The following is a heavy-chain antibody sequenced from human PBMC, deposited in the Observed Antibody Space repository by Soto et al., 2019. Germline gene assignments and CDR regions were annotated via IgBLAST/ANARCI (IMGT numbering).Heavy chain of an antibody. J-gene: IGHJ4*02. CDR1: GFTFSDYD. CDR2: ISSTSTYI. V-gene: IGHV3-21*01. CDR3: TRDGSNGWYYFDY. D-gene: IGHD6-19*01. Sequence: EVQLAESGGGLVRPGGSLRLSCAASGFTFSDYDINWVRQAPGKGLEWVSSISSTSTYINYADSLKGRFSISRDNSKNSLYLQMNSLRAEDTAVYYCTRDGSNGWYYFDYWGLGTLVTVSS.